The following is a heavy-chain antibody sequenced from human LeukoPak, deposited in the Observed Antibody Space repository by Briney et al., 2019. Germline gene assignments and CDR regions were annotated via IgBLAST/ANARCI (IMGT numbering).Heavy chain of an antibody. Sequence: GGSLRLSCAASGFTVSSNYISWVRQAPGKGLEWVSLIYTSGSTYYADSVKGRFTISRDNSKNTLYLQMNSLRAEDTAVYYCARVTTSGSYKFDYWGQGTLVTVSS. J-gene: IGHJ4*02. D-gene: IGHD3-10*01. V-gene: IGHV3-53*01. CDR2: IYTSGST. CDR1: GFTVSSNY. CDR3: ARVTTSGSYKFDY.